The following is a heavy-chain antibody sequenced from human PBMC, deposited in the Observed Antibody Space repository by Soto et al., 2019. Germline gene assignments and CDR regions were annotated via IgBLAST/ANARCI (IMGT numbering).Heavy chain of an antibody. D-gene: IGHD3-22*01. V-gene: IGHV4-61*01. J-gene: IGHJ4*02. CDR1: GGSVSSGSYY. CDR2: IYYSGST. CDR3: ARGEGYYDSSGSCEDY. Sequence: QVQLQESGPGLVKPSETLSLTCTVSGGSVSSGSYYWSWIRQHPGKGLEWIGYIYYSGSTNYNPSLKSRVTISVDTSKNQFSRKLSSVTAADTAVYYCARGEGYYDSSGSCEDYWGQGTLVTVSS.